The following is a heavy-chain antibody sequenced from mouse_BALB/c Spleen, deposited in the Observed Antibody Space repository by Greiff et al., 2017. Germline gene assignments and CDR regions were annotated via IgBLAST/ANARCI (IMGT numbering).Heavy chain of an antibody. CDR2: ISSGSSTI. D-gene: IGHD2-1*01. V-gene: IGHV5-17*02. J-gene: IGHJ4*01. CDR1: GFTFSSFG. Sequence: EVQGVESGGGLVQPGGSRKLSCAASGFTFSSFGMHWVRQAPEKGLEWVAYISSGSSTIYYADTVKVRFTISRDNPKNTLFLQMTSLRSEDTAMYYCARDGNYAMDYWGQGTSVTVSS. CDR3: ARDGNYAMDY.